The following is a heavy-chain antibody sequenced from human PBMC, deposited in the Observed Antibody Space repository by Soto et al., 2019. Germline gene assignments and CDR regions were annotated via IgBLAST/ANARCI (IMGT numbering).Heavy chain of an antibody. D-gene: IGHD2-15*01. CDR2: IYYSGST. CDR3: ARDRECSGGTCYNYFDY. CDR1: GGSISSGGYY. J-gene: IGHJ4*02. V-gene: IGHV4-31*03. Sequence: PSETLCLTCTVSGGSISSGGYYWSWIRQHPGKGLEWIGYIYYSGSTYYNPSLKSRVTISVDTSKNQFSLKLSSVTAADTAVYYCARDRECSGGTCYNYFDYWGQGTLVTVSS.